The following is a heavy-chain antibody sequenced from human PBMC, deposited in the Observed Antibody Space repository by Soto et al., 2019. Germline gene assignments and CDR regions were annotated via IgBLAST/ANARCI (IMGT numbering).Heavy chain of an antibody. CDR3: ARDQAMVRGVMNYYYGMDV. D-gene: IGHD3-10*01. V-gene: IGHV1-2*02. Sequence: ASVKVSCKASGYTFTGYYMHWVRQGPGQGLEWMGWSNPNSGGTNYAQKFQGRVTMTRDTSISTAYMELSRLRSDDTAVYYCARDQAMVRGVMNYYYGMDVWGQGTTVTVSS. J-gene: IGHJ6*02. CDR1: GYTFTGYY. CDR2: SNPNSGGT.